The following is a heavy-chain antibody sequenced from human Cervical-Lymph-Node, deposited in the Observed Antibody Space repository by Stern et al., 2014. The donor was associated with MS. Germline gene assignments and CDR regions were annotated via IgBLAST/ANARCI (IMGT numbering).Heavy chain of an antibody. CDR3: ASASHEYSSGWYRIDY. Sequence: VQLVESGAEVKKPGSSVKVSCKASGGTFSSYSISWVRQAPGRGLEWMGGIVPILGAATYGQRFQGRVTITADDSTSTAYMELSSLRSEDTAIYYCASASHEYSSGWYRIDYWGQGSLVTVSS. CDR1: GGTFSSYS. J-gene: IGHJ4*02. CDR2: IVPILGAA. D-gene: IGHD6-19*01. V-gene: IGHV1-69*01.